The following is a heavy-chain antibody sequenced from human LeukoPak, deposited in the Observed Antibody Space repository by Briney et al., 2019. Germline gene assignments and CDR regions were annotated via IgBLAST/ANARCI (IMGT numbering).Heavy chain of an antibody. D-gene: IGHD6-13*01. V-gene: IGHV3-9*01. J-gene: IGHJ3*02. CDR3: ARFPPGEYSSSWYHQEAFDI. CDR1: GFTFDDYA. Sequence: GRSLRLSCAASGFTFDDYAMHWVRQAPGKGLEWVSGISWNSGSIGYADSVKGRFTISRDNAKNSLYLQMNSLRAEDTALYYCARFPPGEYSSSWYHQEAFDIWGQGTMVTVSS. CDR2: ISWNSGSI.